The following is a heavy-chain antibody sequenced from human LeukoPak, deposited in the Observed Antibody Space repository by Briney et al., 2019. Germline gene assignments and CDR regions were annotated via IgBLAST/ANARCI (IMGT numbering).Heavy chain of an antibody. J-gene: IGHJ6*03. CDR2: ISGSGGST. Sequence: PGGSLRLSCAASGFTFSSYGMSWVRQAPGKGLEWVSAISGSGGSTYYADSVKGRFTISRDNSKNTLYLQMNSLRAEDTAVYYCAKAPSSWYLYYYYYYMDVWGKGTTVTISS. V-gene: IGHV3-23*01. CDR1: GFTFSSYG. CDR3: AKAPSSWYLYYYYYYMDV. D-gene: IGHD6-13*01.